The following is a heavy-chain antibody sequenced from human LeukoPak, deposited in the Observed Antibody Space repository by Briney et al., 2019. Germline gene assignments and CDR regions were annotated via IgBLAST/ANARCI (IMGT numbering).Heavy chain of an antibody. CDR2: IKEDGSEK. D-gene: IGHD3-22*01. V-gene: IGHV3-7*01. Sequence: GGSLRLSCAASAFTFSNYWMSWVRQAPGKGLEWGANIKEDGSEKYYVDSVKGRYTISRDNAKNSLYLQMNSLRAEDTAVYYCARSGSGNYYGYDAFDVWGQGTMVAVSP. J-gene: IGHJ3*01. CDR1: AFTFSNYW. CDR3: ARSGSGNYYGYDAFDV.